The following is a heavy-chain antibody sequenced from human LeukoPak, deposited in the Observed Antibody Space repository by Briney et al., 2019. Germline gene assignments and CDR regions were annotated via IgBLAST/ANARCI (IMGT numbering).Heavy chain of an antibody. V-gene: IGHV3-64*02. CDR3: ARQKGSGSNWFDH. CDR1: GFTFSGYS. J-gene: IGHJ5*02. CDR2: ISGSGDGT. Sequence: GGSLRLSCAASGFTFSGYSMHWVRQAPGNGLEDVSYISGSGDGTEYADSVKGRFTISRDNSKTTLYLQTGSLRAEDMAVYYCARQKGSGSNWFDHWGQGTLVTVSS. D-gene: IGHD3-10*01.